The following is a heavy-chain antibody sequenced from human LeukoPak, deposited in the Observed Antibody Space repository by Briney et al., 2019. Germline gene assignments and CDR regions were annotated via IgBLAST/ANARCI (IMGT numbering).Heavy chain of an antibody. J-gene: IGHJ4*02. CDR3: AVGRRVTIADY. Sequence: SETLSLTCTVSGGSISRSSYYWGWIRQPPGKGLEWIGSIYYSGSTYYNPSLKSRVTISVDTSKNHFSLKLNSVTAADTAVYYCAVGRRVTIADYWGQGTLVTVSS. CDR2: IYYSGST. CDR1: GGSISRSSYY. V-gene: IGHV4-39*07. D-gene: IGHD4-17*01.